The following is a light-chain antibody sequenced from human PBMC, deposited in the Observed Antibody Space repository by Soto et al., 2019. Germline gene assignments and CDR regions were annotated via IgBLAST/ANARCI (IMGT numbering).Light chain of an antibody. CDR1: SSDVGGYNY. V-gene: IGLV2-14*01. CDR3: SSFTSSSTRV. J-gene: IGLJ6*01. CDR2: GVS. Sequence: QSALTQPASVSGSPGQSITISCTGTSSDVGGYNYVSWYQQHPGKAPKLIIYGVSNRASGVSDRFSGSKSRNTASLTISGLQAEDEADYYCSSFTSSSTRVFGTGTKLTVL.